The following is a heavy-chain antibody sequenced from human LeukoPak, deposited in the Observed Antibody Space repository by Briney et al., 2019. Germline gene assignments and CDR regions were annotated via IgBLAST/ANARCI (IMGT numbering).Heavy chain of an antibody. Sequence: ASVKVSCKASGYTFTGYFIHWVRQAPGLGLEWMGWINPNSGGTNYAQKFQGRVTMTRDTSISTAYMEVSRLNSDDTAVYCCARVATGVAYGDYADYWGQGTLVTVSS. CDR3: ARVATGVAYGDYADY. D-gene: IGHD4-17*01. CDR2: INPNSGGT. CDR1: GYTFTGYF. V-gene: IGHV1-2*02. J-gene: IGHJ4*02.